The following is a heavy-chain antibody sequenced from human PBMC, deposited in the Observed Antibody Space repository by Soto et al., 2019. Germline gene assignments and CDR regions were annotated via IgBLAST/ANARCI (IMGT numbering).Heavy chain of an antibody. D-gene: IGHD3-22*01. Sequence: TLSLTCTVSGVSISSGGYYWSWIRQHPGGGLERVGYIYSSGGTYYNPSLKSRLTISIDTSQNHFSLLLTSVTAADTAVYYCARERGLIDYWGQGTLVTVSS. CDR1: GVSISSGGYY. CDR2: IYSSGGT. CDR3: ARERGLIDY. J-gene: IGHJ4*02. V-gene: IGHV4-31*03.